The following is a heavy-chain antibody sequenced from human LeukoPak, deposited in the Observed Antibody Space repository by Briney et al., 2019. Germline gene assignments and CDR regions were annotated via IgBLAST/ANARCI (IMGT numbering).Heavy chain of an antibody. CDR3: ARGPFTVTTNTWFDP. D-gene: IGHD4-11*01. V-gene: IGHV4-39*07. Sequence: SETLSLTCSVSGGSISSNIHSWGWIRQPPGKGLEWIGNIYYRGSTYHNPSFRSRVTMSVDTSNNQFSLTLTSVTAADTAVYYCARGPFTVTTNTWFDPWGQGTLVTVSS. CDR2: IYYRGST. CDR1: GGSISSNIHS. J-gene: IGHJ5*02.